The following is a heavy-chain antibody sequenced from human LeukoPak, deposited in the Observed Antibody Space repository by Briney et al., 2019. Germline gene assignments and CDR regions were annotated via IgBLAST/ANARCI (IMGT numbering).Heavy chain of an antibody. Sequence: SQTLSLTRAISGDSVSRNNIAWNWIRQSPSRGLEWLGRTYYSSKWYNDYAVSVKSRITIYPDTSKNQFSLHLNSVTPEDTAVFYCAREWNNAFDFWGQGTMVTVSS. V-gene: IGHV6-1*01. CDR2: TYYSSKWYN. CDR1: GDSVSRNNIA. CDR3: AREWNNAFDF. J-gene: IGHJ3*01. D-gene: IGHD1-1*01.